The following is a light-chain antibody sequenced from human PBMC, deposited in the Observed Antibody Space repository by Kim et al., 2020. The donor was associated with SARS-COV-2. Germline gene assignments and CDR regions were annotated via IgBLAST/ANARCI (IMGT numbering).Light chain of an antibody. CDR1: SSDVGTHKF. Sequence: SALTQPASVSGSPGQSITISCTGSSSDVGTHKFVSWYQHHPGKAPKLMIYEDNKWPSGVSNRFSGSKSANTASLTISGLQAEDEADYYCCAYAGSGIFVFGTGTKVTVL. J-gene: IGLJ1*01. CDR3: CAYAGSGIFV. V-gene: IGLV2-23*01. CDR2: EDN.